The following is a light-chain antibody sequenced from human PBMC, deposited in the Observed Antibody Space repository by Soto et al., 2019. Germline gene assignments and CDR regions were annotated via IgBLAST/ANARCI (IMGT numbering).Light chain of an antibody. V-gene: IGKV3D-15*01. CDR3: QQYNNWPLLT. J-gene: IGKJ4*01. Sequence: IVMTQSPATLSVSPGERVTLSCRASQSVSSNLAWYQQKPGQAPRLLIYGASNRATGIPDRFSGSGSGTDFTLTISSLQSEDFAVYYCQQYNNWPLLTFGGGTKVDIK. CDR1: QSVSSN. CDR2: GAS.